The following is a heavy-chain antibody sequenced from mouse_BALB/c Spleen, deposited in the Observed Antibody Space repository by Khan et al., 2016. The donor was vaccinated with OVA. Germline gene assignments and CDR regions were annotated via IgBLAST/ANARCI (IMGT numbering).Heavy chain of an antibody. Sequence: EVELVESGGGLVKPGGSLKLSCAASGFTFSNYAMSWVRQSPETRLEWVASISSGDSTYYPDSVKGRFTISRDNARNILYLQMSSLRSEDTAMYYCARDYWFAYWGQGTLVTVSA. CDR1: GFTFSNYA. CDR3: ARDYWFAY. V-gene: IGHV5-6-5*01. J-gene: IGHJ3*01. CDR2: ISSGDST.